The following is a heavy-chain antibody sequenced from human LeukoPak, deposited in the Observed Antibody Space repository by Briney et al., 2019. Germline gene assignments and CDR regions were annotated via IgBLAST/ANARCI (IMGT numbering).Heavy chain of an antibody. V-gene: IGHV3-30*04. CDR1: GFTFSSYA. Sequence: GGSLRLSCAASGFTFSSYAMHWVRQAPGKGLERVAVISYDGSNKYYADSVKGRFTISRDNSKNTLYLQMNSLRAEDTAVYYCARDFDYWGQGTLVTVSS. J-gene: IGHJ4*02. CDR3: ARDFDY. CDR2: ISYDGSNK.